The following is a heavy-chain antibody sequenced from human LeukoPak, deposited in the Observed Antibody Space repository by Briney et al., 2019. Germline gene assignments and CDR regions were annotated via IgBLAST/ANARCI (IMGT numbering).Heavy chain of an antibody. CDR1: GFTFRFYA. Sequence: PGGSLRLSCAGSGFTFRFYAMTWVRQATGKGLEWVSAIGTAGDTYYPGSVKGRFTISGENAKNSLYLQMNSLRAGDTAVYYCARDLKPIKAYYDFWSGYPSYYYYMDVWGKGTTVTVSS. J-gene: IGHJ6*03. CDR2: IGTAGDT. V-gene: IGHV3-13*01. D-gene: IGHD3-3*01. CDR3: ARDLKPIKAYYDFWSGYPSYYYYMDV.